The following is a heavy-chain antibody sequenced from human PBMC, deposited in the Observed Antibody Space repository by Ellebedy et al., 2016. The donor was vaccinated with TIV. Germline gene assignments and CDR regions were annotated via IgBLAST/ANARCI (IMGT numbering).Heavy chain of an antibody. CDR2: IYFSGRT. CDR3: ARQGYSYGSWFDP. J-gene: IGHJ5*02. CDR1: GDSLTNQY. Sequence: MPSETLSLTCTVSGDSLTNQYWSWIRQPPGKGLEWIGYIYFSGRTNYNPSLKSRVTISVDTSKNQFSLKLNSVTAADTAVYYCARQGYSYGSWFDPWGQGTLVTVSS. D-gene: IGHD5-18*01. V-gene: IGHV4-59*08.